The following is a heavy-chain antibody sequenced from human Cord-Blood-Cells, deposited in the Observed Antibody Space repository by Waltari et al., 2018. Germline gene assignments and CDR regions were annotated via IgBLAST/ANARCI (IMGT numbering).Heavy chain of an antibody. CDR1: GFTFSSYS. Sequence: EVQLVESGGGLVTPGGSLRLSCAASGFTFSSYSMNWVRQAPGKGLEGVSSISSSSSNRYNADSVKGRFTISRDNAKKSLDVQMNSLRAEDTAVYYCARVAYYDFDYWGQGTLVTVSS. V-gene: IGHV3-21*01. CDR2: ISSSSSNR. J-gene: IGHJ4*02. D-gene: IGHD3-3*01. CDR3: ARVAYYDFDY.